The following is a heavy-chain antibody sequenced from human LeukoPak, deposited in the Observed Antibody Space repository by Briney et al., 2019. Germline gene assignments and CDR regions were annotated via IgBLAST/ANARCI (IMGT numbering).Heavy chain of an antibody. J-gene: IGHJ4*02. CDR1: GYTFTGYY. CDR3: ARDRDLGYCSSTSCYFNY. V-gene: IGHV1-2*02. CDR2: INPNSGGT. Sequence: GASVKVSCKASGYTFTGYYMHWVRQAPGQGLEWMGWINPNSGGTNYAQKFQGRVTMTRDTSVSTAYMELSRLRSDDTAVYYCARDRDLGYCSSTSCYFNYWGQGTLVTVSS. D-gene: IGHD2-2*01.